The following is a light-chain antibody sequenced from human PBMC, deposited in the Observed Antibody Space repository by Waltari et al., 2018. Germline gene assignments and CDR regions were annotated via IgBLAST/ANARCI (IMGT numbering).Light chain of an antibody. CDR2: GAS. CDR3: QQSDTTLVT. CDR1: QSISTY. Sequence: DIQMTQSPSSLPASVGDVVTISCRASQSISTYLSWYQVKSGKVPKLLIFGASNLQSGVPSRFSGSGSGTHFTLTIHSLQPEDCATYYCQQSDTTLVTFGGGTKVDIK. V-gene: IGKV1-39*01. J-gene: IGKJ4*01.